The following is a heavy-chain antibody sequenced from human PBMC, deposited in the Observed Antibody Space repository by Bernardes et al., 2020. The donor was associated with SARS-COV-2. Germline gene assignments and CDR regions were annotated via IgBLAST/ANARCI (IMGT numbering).Heavy chain of an antibody. CDR2: IYYSGTT. Sequence: SETLSLTCSVSGGSISSGSSYWGWIRQRPGKGREWSGSIYYSGTTSYNPSLKSRVTITVDTSKTHFYLKLSSVTAADTAVYYCANHDAYCTSTSCYFSFWGQGTLVTVSS. CDR1: GGSISSGSSY. D-gene: IGHD2-2*01. J-gene: IGHJ4*02. CDR3: ANHDAYCTSTSCYFSF. V-gene: IGHV4-39*02.